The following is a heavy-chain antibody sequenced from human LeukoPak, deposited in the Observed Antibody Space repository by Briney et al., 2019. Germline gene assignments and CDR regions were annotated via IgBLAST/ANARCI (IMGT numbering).Heavy chain of an antibody. CDR1: GFTFSSYW. J-gene: IGHJ4*01. Sequence: GGSLRLSCAASGFTFSSYWMHWVRQAPGKGLVWVSRINSDGSSTSYADSVKGRFTISRDNAKNTLYLQMNSLRAEDTAVYYCARGKIWFGELLWVYWGQEPWSPSPQ. CDR2: INSDGSST. CDR3: ARGKIWFGELLWVY. V-gene: IGHV3-74*01. D-gene: IGHD3-10*01.